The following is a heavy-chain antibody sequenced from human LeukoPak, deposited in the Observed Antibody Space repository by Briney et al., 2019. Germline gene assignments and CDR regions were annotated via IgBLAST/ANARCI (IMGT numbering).Heavy chain of an antibody. D-gene: IGHD1-1*01. V-gene: IGHV4-4*07. Sequence: PSETLSLTCTVSGGSISSYYWSWIRQPAGKGLEWIGRIYTSGSTYYNPSLKSRVTISVDTSKNQFSLKLSSVTAADTAVYYCARQGTTPWFDPWGQGTLVTVSS. J-gene: IGHJ5*02. CDR3: ARQGTTPWFDP. CDR2: IYTSGST. CDR1: GGSISSYY.